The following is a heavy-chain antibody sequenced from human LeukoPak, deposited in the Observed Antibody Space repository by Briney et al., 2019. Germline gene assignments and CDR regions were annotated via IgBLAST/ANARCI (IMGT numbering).Heavy chain of an antibody. CDR1: GSMYNYY. CDR2: IHYNGIT. CDR3: ARHISSGGTYAHFDY. D-gene: IGHD1-26*01. V-gene: IGHV4-59*08. J-gene: IGHJ4*02. Sequence: SETLSLTCTVSGSMYNYYWSWIRQPPGKGLEWIGYIHYNGITNYSPSLKSRVTMSLGTSKNQVSLKLNSVSAADTAVYYCARHISSGGTYAHFDYWGQGTLVTVSS.